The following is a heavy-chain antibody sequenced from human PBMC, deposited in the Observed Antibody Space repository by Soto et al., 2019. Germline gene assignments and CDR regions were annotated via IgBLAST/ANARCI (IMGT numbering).Heavy chain of an antibody. J-gene: IGHJ6*02. CDR3: ARRSAGTDDYYYGMDV. CDR1: GGTFSTYT. V-gene: IGHV1-69*05. Sequence: QVRLVQSGAEVKKPGSSVKVSCEASGGTFSTYTLSWVRQAPGQGLEWMGEIIPIFGASKYAQKFQGRVTITTITADESASTVYMELSSLRSDDTVVYYCARRSAGTDDYYYGMDVWGQGTTVTISS. CDR2: IIPIFGAS. D-gene: IGHD6-13*01.